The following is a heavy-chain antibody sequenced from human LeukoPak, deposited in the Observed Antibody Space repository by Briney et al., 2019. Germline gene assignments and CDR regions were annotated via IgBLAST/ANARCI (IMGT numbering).Heavy chain of an antibody. CDR3: ARSLLPPSYYYYYYMDV. CDR1: GGSISSNGYY. Sequence: SETLSLTCTVSGGSISSNGYYWGWIRQPPGKGLEWIGNIYYSGSTYYNPSLKSRVTISVDTSKNQFSLKLSSVTAADTAVYYCARSLLPPSYYYYYYMDVWGKGTTVTVSS. J-gene: IGHJ6*03. CDR2: IYYSGST. D-gene: IGHD2-21*02. V-gene: IGHV4-39*07.